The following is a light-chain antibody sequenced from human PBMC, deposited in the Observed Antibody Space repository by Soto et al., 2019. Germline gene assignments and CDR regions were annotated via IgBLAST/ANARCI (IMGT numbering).Light chain of an antibody. J-gene: IGKJ1*01. CDR3: QQYNNWPRT. CDR1: QSVSSN. V-gene: IGKV3-15*01. CDR2: GAS. Sequence: EIVMTQSAATLSVSPGERATLSCRASQSVSSNLAWYQQKPGQAPRLLIYGASTRATGIPARFSGSGSVTEFTLTISSLQSEDFAVYYCQQYNNWPRTFGQGTKVDIK.